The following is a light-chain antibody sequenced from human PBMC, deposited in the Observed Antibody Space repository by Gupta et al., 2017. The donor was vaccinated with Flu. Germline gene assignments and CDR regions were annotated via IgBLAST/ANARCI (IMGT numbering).Light chain of an antibody. J-gene: IGLJ3*02. CDR3: SSYTSSTTKV. CDR1: SSDVGGYNY. CDR2: EVS. Sequence: QSALTQPASVSGYPGQSITISCTGTSSDVGGYNYVSWYQQHPGKAPKLMIYEVSNRPSGVSTRLSGSKSGNTASLTISGLQAEDEADYYCSSYTSSTTKVFGGGTKVTVL. V-gene: IGLV2-14*01.